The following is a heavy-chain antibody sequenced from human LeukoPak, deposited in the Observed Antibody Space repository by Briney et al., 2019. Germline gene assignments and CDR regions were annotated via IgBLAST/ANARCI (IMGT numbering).Heavy chain of an antibody. CDR1: GFTFSDYH. CDR3: ATASSITAAGTFQH. Sequence: GGSLRLSCAASGFTFSDYHMNWIRQAPGKGLEWVSYISSSGSSIYYADSVKGRFTISRDNAKNSLYLQMTSLRAEDTAVYYCATASSITAAGTFQHWGQGTLVTVSS. CDR2: ISSSGSSI. D-gene: IGHD6-13*01. J-gene: IGHJ1*01. V-gene: IGHV3-11*01.